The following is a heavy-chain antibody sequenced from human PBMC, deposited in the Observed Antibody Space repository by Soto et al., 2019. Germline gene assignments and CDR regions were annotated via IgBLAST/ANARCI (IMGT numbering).Heavy chain of an antibody. CDR1: GGTFSSYA. CDR2: IIPIFGTA. D-gene: IGHD1-1*01. Sequence: SVKVSCKASGGTFSSYAISWVRQAPGQGLEWMGGIIPIFGTANYAQKFQGRVTITADESTSTAYMELSSLRSEDTAVYYCATTRETDYYYYYVMDVWGQGIKVTVYS. CDR3: ATTRETDYYYYYVMDV. J-gene: IGHJ6*02. V-gene: IGHV1-69*13.